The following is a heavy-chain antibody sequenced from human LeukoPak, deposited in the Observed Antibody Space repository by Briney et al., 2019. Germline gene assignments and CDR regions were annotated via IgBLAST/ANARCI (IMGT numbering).Heavy chain of an antibody. J-gene: IGHJ3*02. Sequence: GGSLRLSCAASGFTFSSDGMHWVRQAPGKGLEWVAVISFDGSNKDYADSVKGRFTISRDNAKNSLYLQMNSLRAEDTAVYYCARAMKWELLDDAFDIWGQGTMVTVSS. CDR2: ISFDGSNK. CDR1: GFTFSSDG. D-gene: IGHD1-26*01. V-gene: IGHV3-30*03. CDR3: ARAMKWELLDDAFDI.